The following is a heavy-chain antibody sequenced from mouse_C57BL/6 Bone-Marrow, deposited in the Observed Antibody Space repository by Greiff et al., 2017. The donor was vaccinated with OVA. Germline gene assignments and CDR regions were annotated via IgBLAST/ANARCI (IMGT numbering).Heavy chain of an antibody. D-gene: IGHD1-1*01. CDR3: TRDGIYYAWFAY. CDR1: GFTFSSYA. Sequence: EVHLVESGEGLVKPGGSLKLSCAASGFTFSSYAMSWVRQTPEKRLEWVAYISSGGDYIYYANTVKGRFTIPRDNARNTLYLQMSSLKSEDTAMYYCTRDGIYYAWFAYWGQGTLVTVSA. J-gene: IGHJ3*01. CDR2: ISSGGDYI. V-gene: IGHV5-9-1*02.